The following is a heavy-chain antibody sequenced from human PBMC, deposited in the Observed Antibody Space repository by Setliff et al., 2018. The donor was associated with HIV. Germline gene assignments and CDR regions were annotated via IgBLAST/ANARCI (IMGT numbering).Heavy chain of an antibody. CDR2: IYYSGST. V-gene: IGHV4-39*01. D-gene: IGHD3-16*01. CDR1: GGSISSSSYY. J-gene: IGHJ4*02. CDR3: VNPSGAMGDFDS. Sequence: SETLSLTCTVSGGSISSSSYYWGWIRQPPGKGLEWIGSIYYSGSTYYNPSLKSRITISVDRSKNQFSLQLTSVTAADTAVYYCVNPSGAMGDFDSWGQGTLVTVSS.